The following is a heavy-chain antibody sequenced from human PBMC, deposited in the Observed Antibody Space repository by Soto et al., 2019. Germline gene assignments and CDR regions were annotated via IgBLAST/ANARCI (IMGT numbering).Heavy chain of an antibody. V-gene: IGHV1-18*01. Sequence: QVQLVQSGAEVKRPGASVKVSCEASGYSFTTYGITWVRQAPGQGLEWMGWIGAYNGATNYAQRVQGRVTMSIDPARNTGYMEWRSLRSDDTAVYYCAREGWGYDARGYHTTGSLWGQGTLVTVSS. D-gene: IGHD3-22*01. CDR3: AREGWGYDARGYHTTGSL. J-gene: IGHJ4*02. CDR1: GYSFTTYG. CDR2: IGAYNGAT.